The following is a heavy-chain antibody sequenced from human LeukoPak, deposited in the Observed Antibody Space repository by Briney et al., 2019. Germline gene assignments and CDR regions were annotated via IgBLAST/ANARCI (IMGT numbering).Heavy chain of an antibody. CDR3: ARSRQASGLLSS. Sequence: PSQTLSLTCTVSGYAIISGGFSWNWIRQPPGKGLEWIGCIYDRGPAHYNPSLKSRFTISVDRPKNQFFLNVTSLTAADTAVYYCARSRQASGLLSSWGQGTLVVVSS. J-gene: IGHJ5*02. D-gene: IGHD3-10*01. CDR2: IYDRGPA. CDR1: GYAIISGGFS. V-gene: IGHV4-30-2*01.